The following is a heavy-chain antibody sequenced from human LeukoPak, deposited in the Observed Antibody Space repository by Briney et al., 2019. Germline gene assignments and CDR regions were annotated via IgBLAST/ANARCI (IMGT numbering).Heavy chain of an antibody. CDR1: GYTFSRYY. D-gene: IGHD6-19*01. CDR3: ARSWVAGYGTVLDY. V-gene: IGHV1-46*01. Sequence: ASVKVSCKASGYTFSRYYMHWVRQAPGQGLEWMGIINPSGGSTSYAQKFQGRVTMTRDTSTRIVYMELSSLKASDTAMYYCARSWVAGYGTVLDYWGQGALVTVSS. J-gene: IGHJ4*02. CDR2: INPSGGST.